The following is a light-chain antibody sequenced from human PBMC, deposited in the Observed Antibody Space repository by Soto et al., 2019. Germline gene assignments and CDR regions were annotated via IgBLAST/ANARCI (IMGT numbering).Light chain of an antibody. V-gene: IGKV3-20*01. CDR2: DVS. Sequence: EVILTQSPGTLSLSPGDRATLSCRASQSVSSYLAWYQQKPGQAPRLLIYDVSNRATGIPARFSGSGSGTDFTLTIGSLEPEDFAVYFCQQYGSSPLTFGGGTKVEIK. J-gene: IGKJ4*01. CDR1: QSVSSY. CDR3: QQYGSSPLT.